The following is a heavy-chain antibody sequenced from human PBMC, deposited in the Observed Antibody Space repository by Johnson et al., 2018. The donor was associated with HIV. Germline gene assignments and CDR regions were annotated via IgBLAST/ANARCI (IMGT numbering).Heavy chain of an antibody. Sequence: QMLLVESGGGVVQPGRSLRLSCAASGFTFSSYAMNWVRQAPGKGLEWVAVISYDGNNKYSADSVKGRFTISSDNSKNTLYLQMNSLRAEDTAVYYCARIVRMTTVVIGDAFDIWGQGTKVTVSS. V-gene: IGHV3-30-3*01. D-gene: IGHD4-23*01. J-gene: IGHJ3*02. CDR2: ISYDGNNK. CDR1: GFTFSSYA. CDR3: ARIVRMTTVVIGDAFDI.